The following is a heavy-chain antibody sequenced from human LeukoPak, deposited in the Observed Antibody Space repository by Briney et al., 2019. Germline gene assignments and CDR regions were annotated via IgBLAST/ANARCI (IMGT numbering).Heavy chain of an antibody. J-gene: IGHJ4*02. CDR1: EFIFSSYS. D-gene: IGHD3-22*01. CDR2: ISGNSQGM. V-gene: IGHV3-48*04. Sequence: GGSLRLSCAASEFIFSSYSINWVRQAPGKGLEWLSYISGNSQGMYYADSVKGRFTISRDNTKNSLYLQMNSLRAEDTAVYYCARENYYDSSGYYYEGRYFDYWGQGTLVTVSS. CDR3: ARENYYDSSGYYYEGRYFDY.